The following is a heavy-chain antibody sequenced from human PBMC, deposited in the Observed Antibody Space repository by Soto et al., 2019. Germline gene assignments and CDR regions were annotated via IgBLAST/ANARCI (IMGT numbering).Heavy chain of an antibody. CDR3: ARGRSRGYSGYQFDY. CDR1: GGSISSSNW. V-gene: IGHV4-4*02. D-gene: IGHD5-12*01. Sequence: SETLSLTCAVSGGSISSSNWWSWVRQPPGKGLEWIGEIYHGGSTNYNPSLKSRVTISVDKSKNQFSLKLSSVTAADTAVYYCARGRSRGYSGYQFDYWGQGTPVTVSS. CDR2: IYHGGST. J-gene: IGHJ4*02.